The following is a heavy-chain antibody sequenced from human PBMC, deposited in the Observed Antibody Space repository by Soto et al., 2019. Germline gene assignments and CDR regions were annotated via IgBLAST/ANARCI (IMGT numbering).Heavy chain of an antibody. J-gene: IGHJ4*02. CDR3: ARGSSSDFWSGYYKMLDY. V-gene: IGHV1-18*01. CDR1: GYTFISYG. D-gene: IGHD3-3*01. Sequence: QVQLVQSGAEVKKPGASVKVSCKASGYTFISYGISWVRQAPGQGLEWMGWISAYNGNTNYAQKFQGRVTMTTDTSTSTAYMELRSLRSDDTAVYYCARGSSSDFWSGYYKMLDYWGQGTLVTVSS. CDR2: ISAYNGNT.